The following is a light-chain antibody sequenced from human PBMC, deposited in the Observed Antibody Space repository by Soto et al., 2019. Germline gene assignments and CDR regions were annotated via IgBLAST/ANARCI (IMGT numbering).Light chain of an antibody. J-gene: IGKJ1*01. V-gene: IGKV3-20*01. CDR2: DAS. CDR1: QSVSRY. Sequence: EVVMTQSPGTLSLSSGDRATLSCRASQSVSRYLAWYQQKPGKAPRLLIYDASNTAIGIPARLSGSGSGTDFTLTIRRLEPEDFAVYYCQQYGSSGTFGQGTKVDIK. CDR3: QQYGSSGT.